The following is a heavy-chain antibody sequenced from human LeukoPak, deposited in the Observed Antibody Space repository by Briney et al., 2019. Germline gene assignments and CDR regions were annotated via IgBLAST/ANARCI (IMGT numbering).Heavy chain of an antibody. J-gene: IGHJ4*02. CDR2: ISGSGSTT. CDR3: AVSSGLYAAFDY. D-gene: IGHD6-19*01. V-gene: IGHV3-23*01. Sequence: GSLRLSFAASGVTFSSYAMSWVRQAPGKGLEWVSAISGSGSTTHYADSVKGRFTISRDNSKNTLSLQMNSLRAEDTATYYCAVSSGLYAAFDYWGQGTLVTVSS. CDR1: GVTFSSYA.